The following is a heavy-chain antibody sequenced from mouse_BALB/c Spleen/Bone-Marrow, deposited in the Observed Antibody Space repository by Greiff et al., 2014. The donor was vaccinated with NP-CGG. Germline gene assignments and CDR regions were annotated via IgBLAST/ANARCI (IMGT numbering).Heavy chain of an antibody. CDR2: INPSIGYT. V-gene: IGHV1-4*02. CDR3: AREGTYYAYFDY. CDR1: GYIFTSYT. Sequence: QVQLQQSVAELARPGASVKLFCKASGYIFTSYTIQWIKQRPGQGLEWIGYINPSIGYTEYNQKFKDKTTLTADTSSSTTYMQLSSLTSEDSAVYYCAREGTYYAYFDYWGQGTTLTVSS. D-gene: IGHD1-1*01. J-gene: IGHJ2*01.